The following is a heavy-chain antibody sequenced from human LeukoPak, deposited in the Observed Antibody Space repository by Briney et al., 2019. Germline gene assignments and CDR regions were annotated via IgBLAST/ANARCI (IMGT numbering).Heavy chain of an antibody. Sequence: SETLSLTCTVSGGSISSYYWSWIRQVPGKGLEWIGRVSASGYTNYNPSLRSRITISVDTSKNQFSLELTSVTAADTAVYYCAKISGYSTSWTPDYWGQGTLVTVSS. J-gene: IGHJ4*02. CDR1: GGSISSYY. CDR2: VSASGYT. D-gene: IGHD6-13*01. CDR3: AKISGYSTSWTPDY. V-gene: IGHV4-4*07.